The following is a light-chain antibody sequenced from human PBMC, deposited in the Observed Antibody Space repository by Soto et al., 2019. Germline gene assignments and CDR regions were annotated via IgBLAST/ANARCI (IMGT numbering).Light chain of an antibody. CDR3: SSYADSSTLV. CDR1: SSDVGGHNY. V-gene: IGLV2-8*01. CDR2: DVT. J-gene: IGLJ3*02. Sequence: QSVLTQPPSASGSPGQSVTISCTGSSSDVGGHNYVSWYQHHPGRAPKLMIYDVTRRPSGVPDRFSGSRSGNTASLTVSGLQAEDEADYYCSSYADSSTLVFGGGTKLTVL.